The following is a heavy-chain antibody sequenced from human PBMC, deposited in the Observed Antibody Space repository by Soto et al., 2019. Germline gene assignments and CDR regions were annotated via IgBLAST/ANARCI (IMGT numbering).Heavy chain of an antibody. V-gene: IGHV3-48*02. Sequence: PGGVLRLSCRASGFTFNSYSMNWVRQAPGKGLEWLSYISGSSSAIYYADSVKGRFTISRDNAKNSLYLQMNSLRDEDTAVYYCASDLLWWRHWGQGTLVTVSS. CDR3: ASDLLWWRH. CDR2: ISGSSSAI. CDR1: GFTFNSYS. D-gene: IGHD2-21*02. J-gene: IGHJ4*02.